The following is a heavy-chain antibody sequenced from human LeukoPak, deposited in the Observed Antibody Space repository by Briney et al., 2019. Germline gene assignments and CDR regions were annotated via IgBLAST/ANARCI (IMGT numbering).Heavy chain of an antibody. V-gene: IGHV4-59*01. Sequence: PSETLSLTXTVSGGSISSYYWSWIRQPPGKGLEWIGYIYYSGSTNYNPSLKSRVTISVDTSKNQFSLKLSSVTAADTAVYYCARAQYYGSGSYMNWFDPWGQGTLVTVSS. CDR2: IYYSGST. CDR1: GGSISSYY. D-gene: IGHD3-10*01. J-gene: IGHJ5*02. CDR3: ARAQYYGSGSYMNWFDP.